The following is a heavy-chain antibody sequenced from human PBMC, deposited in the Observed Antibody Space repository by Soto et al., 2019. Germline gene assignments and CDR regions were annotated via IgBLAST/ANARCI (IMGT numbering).Heavy chain of an antibody. CDR1: GFTFSSYS. CDR3: ATEKHYFDTGGYYY. Sequence: EVQLVESGGGLVKPGGSLRLSCAASGFTFSSYSMNWVRQAPGKGLEWVSSISSSSSYIYYADSVKGRFTISRDNAKNSLYLQMNSLRAEDTAVYYRATEKHYFDTGGYYYWGQGTLVTVSS. CDR2: ISSSSSYI. J-gene: IGHJ4*02. D-gene: IGHD3-22*01. V-gene: IGHV3-21*01.